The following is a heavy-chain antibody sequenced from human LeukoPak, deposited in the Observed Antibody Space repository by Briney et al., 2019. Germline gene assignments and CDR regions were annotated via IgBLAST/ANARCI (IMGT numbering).Heavy chain of an antibody. CDR2: IYPGDSDT. V-gene: IGHV5-51*01. CDR1: GYSFTSYW. J-gene: IGHJ5*02. D-gene: IGHD5-12*01. Sequence: GESLKISCKGSGYSFTSYWIGWVRQMPGKGLEWMGIIYPGDSDTRYSPSFQGQVTISADKSISTAYLQWSSLKASDTAIYYCARRGWGGYDTNWFDPWGQGTLVTVSS. CDR3: ARRGWGGYDTNWFDP.